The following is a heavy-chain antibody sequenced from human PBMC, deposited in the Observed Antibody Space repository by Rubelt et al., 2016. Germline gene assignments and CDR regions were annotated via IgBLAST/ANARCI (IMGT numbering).Heavy chain of an antibody. Sequence: SCVASGFTFSNYGMNWVRQAPGKGLEWVAYIGSIRSNINYADSVKGRFTISRDNAKNSLYLQMNSLRAEDTAVYYCATYCGSDPCYGWNYYGMDVWGQGTTVTVSS. CDR2: IGSIRSNI. D-gene: IGHD2-21*02. J-gene: IGHJ6*02. CDR1: GFTFSNYG. CDR3: ATYCGSDPCYGWNYYGMDV. V-gene: IGHV3-48*03.